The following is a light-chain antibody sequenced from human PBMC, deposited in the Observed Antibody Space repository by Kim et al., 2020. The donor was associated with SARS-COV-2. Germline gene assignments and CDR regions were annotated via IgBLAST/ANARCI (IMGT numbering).Light chain of an antibody. J-gene: IGKJ4*01. CDR3: QQYDSYPLT. Sequence: DIHMTQSPSSLSASVGDRVTITCRASRDISNYLAWYQLKTGKAPRSLISGASNLQSGVPSKFSGSGSGTDFTLTINNLGPEDFATYYCQQYDSYPLTFGGGTKVDIK. CDR1: RDISNY. V-gene: IGKV1-16*02. CDR2: GAS.